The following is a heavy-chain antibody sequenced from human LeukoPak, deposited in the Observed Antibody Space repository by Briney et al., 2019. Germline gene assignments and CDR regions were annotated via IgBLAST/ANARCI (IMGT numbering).Heavy chain of an antibody. J-gene: IGHJ4*02. Sequence: EGSLRLSCAASGFTLSDYNMNWVRQAPGKGLEWVSFIRSGSSDIYYADSVTGRFTISRDNARNSLFLQMNSLRVEDTAVYYCAREGASGSYADFWGQGTLATVSP. CDR3: AREGASGSYADF. V-gene: IGHV3-21*05. D-gene: IGHD1-26*01. CDR2: IRSGSSDI. CDR1: GFTLSDYN.